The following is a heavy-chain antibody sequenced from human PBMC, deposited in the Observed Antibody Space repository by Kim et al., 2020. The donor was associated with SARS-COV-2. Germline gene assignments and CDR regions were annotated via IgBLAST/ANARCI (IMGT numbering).Heavy chain of an antibody. D-gene: IGHD4-4*01. CDR2: TNT. J-gene: IGHJ4*02. Sequence: TNTAYANSVTGRFTISRDNSKNTGYLQMNSLRVDETAVYYCARDVTGPSDYWGQGTLVTVSS. V-gene: IGHV3-74*01. CDR3: ARDVTGPSDY.